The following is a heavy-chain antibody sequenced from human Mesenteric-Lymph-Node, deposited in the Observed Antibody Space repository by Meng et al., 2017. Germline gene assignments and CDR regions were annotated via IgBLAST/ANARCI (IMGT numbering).Heavy chain of an antibody. CDR2: IYPGDSDT. J-gene: IGHJ4*02. V-gene: IGHV5-51*01. CDR3: ARRGTIFGVVINPIDY. Sequence: GESLKISCKGSGYSFTRYWIGWVRQMPGKGLEWMGIIYPGDSDTRYSPSFQGQVTISADKSISTAYLQWSSLKASDTAMYYCARRGTIFGVVINPIDYWGQGTLVTVSS. CDR1: GYSFTRYW. D-gene: IGHD3-3*01.